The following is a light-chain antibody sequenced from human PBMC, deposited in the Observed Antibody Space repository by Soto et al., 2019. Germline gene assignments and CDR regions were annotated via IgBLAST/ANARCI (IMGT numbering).Light chain of an antibody. CDR1: QSISNW. V-gene: IGKV1-5*01. CDR3: QHYNSYSEA. Sequence: DIQMTQSPSTLPATVGDRVNITCRASQSISNWLAWYQQTPGTAPKVLIYHASNLQSGVPSRFSGSGSGTEFTLTISSLQPDDFATYYCQHYNSYSEAFGQGTKVDIK. CDR2: HAS. J-gene: IGKJ1*01.